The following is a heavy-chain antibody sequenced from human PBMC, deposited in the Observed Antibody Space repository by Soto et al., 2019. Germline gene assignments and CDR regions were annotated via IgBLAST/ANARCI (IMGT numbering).Heavy chain of an antibody. CDR2: INAGNGNT. D-gene: IGHD6-19*01. V-gene: IGHV1-3*01. J-gene: IGHJ6*02. Sequence: QVQLVQSGAEVKKPGASVKVSCKASGYTFTSYAMHWVRQAPGQRLEWMGWINAGNGNTKYSQKFQGRVTITRDTSASTAYMELSSLRSEDTAVYYCARAIPVAGGYYYYGMDVWGQGTTVTVSS. CDR3: ARAIPVAGGYYYYGMDV. CDR1: GYTFTSYA.